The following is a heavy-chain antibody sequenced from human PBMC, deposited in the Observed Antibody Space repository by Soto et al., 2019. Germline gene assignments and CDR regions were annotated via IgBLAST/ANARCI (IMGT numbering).Heavy chain of an antibody. CDR2: IIPILGIA. Sequence: GASVKVSCKASGGTFSSYTISWVRQAPGQGLEWMGRIIPILGIANYAQKFQGRVTITADKSTSTAYMELSSLRSEDTAMYYCASEGTGSNYYYYYMDVWGKGNTVTVSS. D-gene: IGHD3-9*01. V-gene: IGHV1-69*02. J-gene: IGHJ6*03. CDR1: GGTFSSYT. CDR3: ASEGTGSNYYYYYMDV.